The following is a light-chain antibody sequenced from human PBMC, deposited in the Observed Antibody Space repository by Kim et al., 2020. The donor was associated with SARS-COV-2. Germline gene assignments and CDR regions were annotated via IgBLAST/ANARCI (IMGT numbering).Light chain of an antibody. CDR1: SGSVSTSSY. J-gene: IGLJ3*02. CDR3: ILYMPGDIYV. CDR2: NTN. Sequence: QTVVTQEPSFSVSPGGTVTLTCGLSSGSVSTSSYPSWYMQTPGQAPRTLIYNTNTRSSGVPDRFSGSILGNKAALTITGAQADDESDYYCILYMPGDIYVFGGGTKLTVL. V-gene: IGLV8-61*01.